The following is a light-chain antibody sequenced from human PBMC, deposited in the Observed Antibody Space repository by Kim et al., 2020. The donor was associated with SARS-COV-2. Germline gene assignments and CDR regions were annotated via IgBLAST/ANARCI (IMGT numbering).Light chain of an antibody. Sequence: QSITISCTGTSSDVGGYNYVSWYQQRPVKAPKLMIYDVSNRPSGVSNRFSGSKSGNTASLTISGLQAEDEADYYCSSYTSSSTLVFGGGTQLTVL. J-gene: IGLJ2*01. V-gene: IGLV2-14*03. CDR1: SSDVGGYNY. CDR3: SSYTSSSTLV. CDR2: DVS.